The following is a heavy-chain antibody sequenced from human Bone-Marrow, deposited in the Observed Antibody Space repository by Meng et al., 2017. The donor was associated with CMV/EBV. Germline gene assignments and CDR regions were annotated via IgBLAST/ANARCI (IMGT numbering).Heavy chain of an antibody. CDR3: ARHAVINNDWYGRGLFDT. CDR1: GGSTSSSSYY. Sequence: SETLSLTCTVSGGSTSSSSYYWGWIRQPPGKGLEWIGSIYYSGSTYYNPSLKSRVTISLDTAKNQFSLKFTSVTASDTAVYYCARHAVINNDWYGRGLFDTWGQGTRVTVSS. CDR2: IYYSGST. V-gene: IGHV4-39*01. D-gene: IGHD3-9*01. J-gene: IGHJ5*02.